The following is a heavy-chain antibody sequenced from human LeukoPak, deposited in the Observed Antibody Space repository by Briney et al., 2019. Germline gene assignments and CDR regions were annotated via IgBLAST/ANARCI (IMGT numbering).Heavy chain of an antibody. D-gene: IGHD3-3*01. J-gene: IGHJ4*02. CDR1: GYTFTSYD. V-gene: IGHV1-8*01. CDR3: ASHRSGDFWFYLDY. CDR2: MNPNSGNT. Sequence: ASVKVSCKASGYTFTSYDINWVRQATGQGLEWMGWMNPNSGNTGYAQKFQGRVTMTRNTSISTAYMELSSLRSEDTAVYYCASHRSGDFWFYLDYWGQGTLVTVSS.